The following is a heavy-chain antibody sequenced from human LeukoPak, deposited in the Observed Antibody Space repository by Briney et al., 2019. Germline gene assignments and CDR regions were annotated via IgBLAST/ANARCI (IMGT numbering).Heavy chain of an antibody. CDR2: INTNTGNP. V-gene: IGHV7-4-1*02. CDR3: ARDRYDSSGYYEFDP. Sequence: ASVKVSCKASGGTFSSYAISWVRQAPGQGLEWMGWINTNTGNPTYAQGFTGPIVFSFDTSVSTAYLQISSLKAEDTAVYYCARDRYDSSGYYEFDPWGQGTLVTVSS. D-gene: IGHD3-22*01. CDR1: GGTFSSYA. J-gene: IGHJ5*02.